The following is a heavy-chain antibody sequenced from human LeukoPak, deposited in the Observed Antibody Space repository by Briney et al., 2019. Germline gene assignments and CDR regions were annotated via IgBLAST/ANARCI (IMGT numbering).Heavy chain of an antibody. CDR3: ASCGYSGYDDDAFDI. J-gene: IGHJ3*02. CDR1: GFTFSSYW. V-gene: IGHV3-74*01. D-gene: IGHD5-12*01. Sequence: PGGSLRLSCAASGFTFSSYWMHWVRQAPGKWLVWVSRINSDGSSTSYADSVKGRFTISRDNAKNTLYLQMNSLRAEDTAVYYCASCGYSGYDDDAFDIWGQGTMVTVSS. CDR2: INSDGSST.